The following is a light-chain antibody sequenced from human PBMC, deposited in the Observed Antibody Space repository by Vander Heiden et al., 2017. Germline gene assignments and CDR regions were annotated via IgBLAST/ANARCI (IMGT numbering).Light chain of an antibody. CDR2: AAS. Sequence: DIQLTQSPSFLSASVEDRVTITCRASLDISSYLAWYQQKPGKAPKLLIYAASTLQSGVPSRFSGSGFGTEFTLTISSLQPEDFATYYCQQLSSYPVQSTFGQGTRLEIK. CDR3: QQLSSYPVQST. V-gene: IGKV1-9*01. J-gene: IGKJ5*01. CDR1: LDISSY.